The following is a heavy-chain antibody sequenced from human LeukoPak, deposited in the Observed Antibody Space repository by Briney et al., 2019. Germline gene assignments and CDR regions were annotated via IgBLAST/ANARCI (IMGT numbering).Heavy chain of an antibody. CDR3: ARLTSDWNSEFDS. V-gene: IGHV5-51*01. CDR2: IYPGDSDT. D-gene: IGHD1-7*01. CDR1: GYRFTNYW. J-gene: IGHJ4*02. Sequence: GESLKISCKGSGYRFTNYWIGWVRQMPGKGLEWMGIIYPGDSDTRYSPSFQGQVTISADKSINTAYLQWSSLKASDTAMYFCARLTSDWNSEFDSRGQGTLVTVSS.